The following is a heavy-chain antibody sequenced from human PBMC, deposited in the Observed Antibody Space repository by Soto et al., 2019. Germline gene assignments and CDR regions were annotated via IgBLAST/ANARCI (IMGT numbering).Heavy chain of an antibody. V-gene: IGHV1-18*04. CDR1: GYTFTSYG. D-gene: IGHD2-2*02. J-gene: IGHJ4*02. CDR3: ARVLWDIVVVPAAIPTAFDY. Sequence: QVQLVQSGAEVKKPGASVKVSCKASGYTFTSYGISWVRQAPGQGLERMGWISAYNGNTNYAQKLQGRVTMTTDTSTSTAYRELRSLRSDDTAVYYCARVLWDIVVVPAAIPTAFDYWGQGTLVTVSS. CDR2: ISAYNGNT.